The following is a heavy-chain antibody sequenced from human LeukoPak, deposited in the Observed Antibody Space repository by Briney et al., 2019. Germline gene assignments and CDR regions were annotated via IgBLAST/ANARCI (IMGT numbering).Heavy chain of an antibody. D-gene: IGHD3-9*01. CDR1: GGSISSDY. V-gene: IGHV4-4*09. Sequence: SETLSLTCSVSGGSISSDYWSWIRQPPEKGLEWVGNIYTSGSNNYNPSLQSRVTISVDTSKNQFSLKLTSVTAADTAVYYCARHVEPGILTGGWFDPWGQGTLVTVSS. CDR3: ARHVEPGILTGGWFDP. CDR2: IYTSGSN. J-gene: IGHJ5*02.